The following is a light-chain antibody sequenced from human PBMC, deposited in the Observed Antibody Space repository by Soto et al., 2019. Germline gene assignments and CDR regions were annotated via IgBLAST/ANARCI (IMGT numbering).Light chain of an antibody. CDR2: EVN. Sequence: QSALTQPASLSGSPGQSITISCTGTSSDIGAYDYVSWFQQHPGKAPKLMISEVNNRPSGVSNRFSGSKSGNTAYLTISGLQVEDEADYYCAAWDDSLNGWVFGGGTQLTVL. CDR1: SSDIGAYDY. CDR3: AAWDDSLNGWV. V-gene: IGLV2-14*01. J-gene: IGLJ3*02.